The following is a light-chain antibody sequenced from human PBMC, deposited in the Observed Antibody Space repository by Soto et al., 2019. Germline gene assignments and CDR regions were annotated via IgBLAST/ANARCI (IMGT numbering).Light chain of an antibody. J-gene: IGLJ1*01. V-gene: IGLV2-8*01. Sequence: QSALTQPPSASGSPGQSVTISCSGTSSDIGGYTYVSWYQHHPGKAPKLMIYEVSKRPSGVHDRFSGSKSGNTASLTVSGLQAEDEADYYCSSYANSNNYVFGTGTKVTVL. CDR3: SSYANSNNYV. CDR2: EVS. CDR1: SSDIGGYTY.